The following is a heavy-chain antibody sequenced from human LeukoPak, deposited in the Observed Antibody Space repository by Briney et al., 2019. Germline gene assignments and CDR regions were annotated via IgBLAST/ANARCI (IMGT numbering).Heavy chain of an antibody. V-gene: IGHV3-7*01. CDR3: ARDGGAFDI. Sequence: GGSLRLSCAASGFTFSSFGMSWVRRAPGKGLGWVANINQDGSGKYFVDSVKGRFTISRDNAKNSLHRQMNSLRAEDTAVYYCARDGGAFDIWGKGTMVTVSS. CDR1: GFTFSSFG. J-gene: IGHJ3*02. CDR2: INQDGSGK.